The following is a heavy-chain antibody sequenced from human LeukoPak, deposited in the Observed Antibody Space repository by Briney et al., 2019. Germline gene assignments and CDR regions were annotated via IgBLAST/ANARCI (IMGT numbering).Heavy chain of an antibody. Sequence: KPGGSLRLSCTASGFTFSSYWMSWVRQAPGKGLEWVANIKQDGSEKDYVDSVKGRFTISRDNPKNSLYLQMNSLRAEDTAVYYCAKQLGYCSDGSCYFPYWGQGTLVTVSS. CDR3: AKQLGYCSDGSCYFPY. D-gene: IGHD2-15*01. CDR1: GFTFSSYW. V-gene: IGHV3-7*01. J-gene: IGHJ4*02. CDR2: IKQDGSEK.